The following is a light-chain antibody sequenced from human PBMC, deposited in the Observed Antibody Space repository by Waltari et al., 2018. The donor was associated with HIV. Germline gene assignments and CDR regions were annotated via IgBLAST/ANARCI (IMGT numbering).Light chain of an antibody. V-gene: IGLV1-44*01. CDR3: ATWDDSLNGPV. CDR2: SNN. CDR1: SYNIEINT. Sequence: QSVLTQPPSASGTHGQRVTISCSGSSYNIEINTVSWYQQFPGTAPQLLIYSNNQRPSGVPDRFSGSKSGTSAALAISGLQSEDEADYYCATWDDSLNGPVFGGGTKLTVL. J-gene: IGLJ3*02.